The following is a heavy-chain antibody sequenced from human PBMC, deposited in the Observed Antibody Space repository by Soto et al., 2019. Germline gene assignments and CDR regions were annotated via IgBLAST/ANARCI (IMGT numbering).Heavy chain of an antibody. CDR1: GGTFSSYI. Sequence: QIQLVQSGAEVKKPGSSVKVSCKASGGTFSSYIFTWMRQAPGQGLEWMGGIIPLFGTTKYAVNFQGRVTLTADESTSTAYMEVTVLRSEDTAVYYCATGGISMSTGALNDMDVWGQGTTVIVS. D-gene: IGHD1-26*01. J-gene: IGHJ6*02. CDR3: ATGGISMSTGALNDMDV. CDR2: IIPLFGTT. V-gene: IGHV1-69*12.